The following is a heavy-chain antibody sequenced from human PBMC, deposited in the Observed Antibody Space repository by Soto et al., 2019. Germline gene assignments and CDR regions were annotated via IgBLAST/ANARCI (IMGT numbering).Heavy chain of an antibody. V-gene: IGHV3-21*01. CDR3: ARRAVATIDYYMDV. CDR2: ISSSSSYI. D-gene: IGHD5-12*01. CDR1: GFTFSSYS. Sequence: GGSLRLSCAASGFTFSSYSMNWVRQAPGKGLEWVSSISSSSSYIYYADSVKGRFTISRDNAKNSLYLQMNSLRAEDTAVYYCARRAVATIDYYMDVWGKGTTVTVSS. J-gene: IGHJ6*03.